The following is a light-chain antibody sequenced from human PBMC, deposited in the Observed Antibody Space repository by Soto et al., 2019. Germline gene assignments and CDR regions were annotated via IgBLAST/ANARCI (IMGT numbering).Light chain of an antibody. Sequence: DIQMTQSPSSLSASVGDRVTITCRASQSISNYLSWYQQTPGKAPKLLIYTASTLQSGVPSRFSGSGSGTDFTLTISSLQPEDFATFYCQQSYNTPLTFGGGTKVDIK. CDR1: QSISNY. CDR2: TAS. V-gene: IGKV1-39*01. CDR3: QQSYNTPLT. J-gene: IGKJ4*01.